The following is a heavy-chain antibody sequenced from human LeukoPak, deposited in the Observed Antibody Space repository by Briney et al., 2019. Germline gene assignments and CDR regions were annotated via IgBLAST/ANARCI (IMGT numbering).Heavy chain of an antibody. V-gene: IGHV3-30*03. CDR3: ARDPGQR. D-gene: IGHD6-25*01. J-gene: IGHJ4*02. CDR1: GFTFSSYG. CDR2: ISYDGSNK. Sequence: GGSLRLSCAASGFTFSSYGMHWVRQAPGKGLEWVAVISYDGSNKYYADSVKGRFTISRDNSKNTLYLQMNSLRAEDTAVYYCARDPGQRWGQGTLVTVSS.